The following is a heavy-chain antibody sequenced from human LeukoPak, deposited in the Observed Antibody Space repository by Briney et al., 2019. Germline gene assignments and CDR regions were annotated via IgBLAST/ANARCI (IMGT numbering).Heavy chain of an antibody. Sequence: GGSLRLSCAASGFTFSSYSMNWVRQAPGKGLEWVSSISSSSSYIYYADSVKGRFTISRDNAKNPLYLQMNSLRAEDTAVYYCASPFYGSGSYYKLRGDYWGQGTLVTVSS. V-gene: IGHV3-21*01. CDR3: ASPFYGSGSYYKLRGDY. CDR2: ISSSSSYI. CDR1: GFTFSSYS. D-gene: IGHD3-10*01. J-gene: IGHJ4*02.